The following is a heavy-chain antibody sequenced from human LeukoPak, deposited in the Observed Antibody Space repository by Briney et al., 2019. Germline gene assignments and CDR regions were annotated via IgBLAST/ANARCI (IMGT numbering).Heavy chain of an antibody. CDR3: ARHGARGRSSSWYRGRYFDY. V-gene: IGHV4-34*01. CDR1: GGSFSGYY. J-gene: IGHJ4*02. D-gene: IGHD6-13*01. Sequence: SETLSLTCAVYGGSFSGYYWSWIRQPPGKGLEWIGEINHSGSTNYNPSLKSRVTISVDTSKNQFSLKLSSVTAADTAVYYCARHGARGRSSSWYRGRYFDYWGQGTLVTVSS. CDR2: INHSGST.